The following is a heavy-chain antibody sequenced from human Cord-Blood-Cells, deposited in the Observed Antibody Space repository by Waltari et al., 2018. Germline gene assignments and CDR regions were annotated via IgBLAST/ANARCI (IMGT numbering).Heavy chain of an antibody. J-gene: IGHJ4*02. Sequence: QFQLVQSGAEVKKPGSSVKVSCKASGGTFSSYAISWVRQALGQGLEWRGGIMRCLGIANYAQKFEGRVTRTADKSTRTAYLELSSLRCEDTAVYYCARERSGDGYKYVDDWGQGTLVTVSS. D-gene: IGHD5-12*01. CDR1: GGTFSSYA. CDR2: IMRCLGIA. CDR3: ARERSGDGYKYVDD. V-gene: IGHV1-69*10.